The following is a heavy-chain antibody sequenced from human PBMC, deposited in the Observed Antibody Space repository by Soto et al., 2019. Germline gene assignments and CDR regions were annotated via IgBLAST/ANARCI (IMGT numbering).Heavy chain of an antibody. D-gene: IGHD3-3*01. CDR3: ARDLSTSYYDFWSGYYTPSWFDP. CDR1: GFTFSSYS. Sequence: PVGSLRLSCAASGFTFSSYSMNWVRQAPGKGLEWVSSISSSSSYIYYADSVKGRFTISRDNAKNSLYLQMNSLRAEDTAVYYCARDLSTSYYDFWSGYYTPSWFDPWGQGTLVTVSS. V-gene: IGHV3-21*01. CDR2: ISSSSSYI. J-gene: IGHJ5*02.